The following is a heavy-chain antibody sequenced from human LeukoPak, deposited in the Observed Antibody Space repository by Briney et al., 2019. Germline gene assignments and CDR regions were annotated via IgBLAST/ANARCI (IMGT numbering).Heavy chain of an antibody. D-gene: IGHD5-24*01. CDR1: GFDFNNYV. V-gene: IGHV3-30-3*01. Sequence: PGGSLRLSCAASGFDFNNYVMHWVRQAPGKGLEWVAVISYDGSNIYYSDSVKGRFTISRDNSKNTLYVQMSSLRPEDTAVYYCARAPQMATITNPPYFDYWGQGTLVTVSS. J-gene: IGHJ4*02. CDR2: ISYDGSNI. CDR3: ARAPQMATITNPPYFDY.